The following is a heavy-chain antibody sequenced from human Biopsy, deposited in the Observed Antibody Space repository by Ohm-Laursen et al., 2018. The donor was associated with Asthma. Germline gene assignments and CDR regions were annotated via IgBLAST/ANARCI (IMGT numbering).Heavy chain of an antibody. CDR2: IRYDGSNE. D-gene: IGHD3-10*01. Sequence: SLRLSCAASGFTFSSYGMHWVRQAPGKGLEWVAVIRYDGSNEYYADSVKGRFTISRDNSKNTLYLQMNSLKTEDTAVYYCTTDYLVQGVIDVDYWGQGTLVTVSS. CDR1: GFTFSSYG. CDR3: TTDYLVQGVIDVDY. J-gene: IGHJ4*02. V-gene: IGHV3-33*01.